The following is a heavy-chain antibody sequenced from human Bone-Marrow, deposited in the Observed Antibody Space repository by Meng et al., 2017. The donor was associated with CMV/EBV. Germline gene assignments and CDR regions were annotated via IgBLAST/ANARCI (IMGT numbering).Heavy chain of an antibody. Sequence: ASGFPFSTYHMDWVRQAPGKGLEWVASISSSGAYVYYAASVKGRFTISRDNAKNSLYLQMNSLRGEDTAIYYCARVLGDIVVVAFDSWGQGTLVTVSS. J-gene: IGHJ4*02. CDR1: GFPFSTYH. D-gene: IGHD2-15*01. CDR3: ARVLGDIVVVAFDS. CDR2: ISSSGAYV. V-gene: IGHV3-21*01.